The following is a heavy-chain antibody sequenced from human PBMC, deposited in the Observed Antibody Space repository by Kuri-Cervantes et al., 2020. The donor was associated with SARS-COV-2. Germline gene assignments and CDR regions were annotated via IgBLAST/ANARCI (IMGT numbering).Heavy chain of an antibody. D-gene: IGHD2-15*01. V-gene: IGHV3-30-3*01. CDR3: ASHIVVVVAATNDGMDV. Sequence: GESLKISCAASGFTFSSYAMHWVRQAPGKGLEWVAVISYDGSNKYYADSVKGRFTISRDNSKNTLYLQMNSLRAEDTAVYYCASHIVVVVAATNDGMDVWGQGTTVTVSS. CDR2: ISYDGSNK. CDR1: GFTFSSYA. J-gene: IGHJ6*02.